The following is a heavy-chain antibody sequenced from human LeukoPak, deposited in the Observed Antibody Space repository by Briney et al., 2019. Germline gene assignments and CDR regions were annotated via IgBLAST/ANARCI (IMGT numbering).Heavy chain of an antibody. CDR1: GGSISSYY. J-gene: IGHJ6*03. CDR2: IYYSGST. D-gene: IGHD2-15*01. Sequence: SETLSLTCTVSGGSISSYYWSWIRQPPGKGLEWIGYIYYSGSTNYNPSLKSRVTISVDTSKNQFSLKLSSVTAADTAVYYCARASKNCSGGSCYLGYYYYMDVWGKGTTVTVSS. CDR3: ARASKNCSGGSCYLGYYYYMDV. V-gene: IGHV4-59*01.